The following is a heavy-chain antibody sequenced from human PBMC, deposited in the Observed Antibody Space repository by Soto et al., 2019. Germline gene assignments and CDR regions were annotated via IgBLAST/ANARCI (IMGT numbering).Heavy chain of an antibody. Sequence: EVQLVESGGGLVKPGGSLRLSCAASGFTFSSYSMNWVRQAPGKGLEWVSSISSSSSYIYYADSVKGRFTISRDNAKNSLYLQRNSLRAEDTAVYYCARDPSDSSGGDFDYWGPGTLVTVSS. D-gene: IGHD3-22*01. V-gene: IGHV3-21*01. CDR2: ISSSSSYI. J-gene: IGHJ4*02. CDR1: GFTFSSYS. CDR3: ARDPSDSSGGDFDY.